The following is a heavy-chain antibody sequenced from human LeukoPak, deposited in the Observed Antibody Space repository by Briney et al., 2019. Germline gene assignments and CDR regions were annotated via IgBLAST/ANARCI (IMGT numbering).Heavy chain of an antibody. CDR2: IYYSGST. V-gene: IGHV4-39*01. Sequence: HLQLQESGPGLVKPSEPLSLACTVSGGSISSSSYYCCWIRQPQGKGLEWIGSIYYSGSTYYNPSLKSRVTISVDTSKNQCSLKLSSVTAADTAVYYCASQWQVDYWGQGTLVTVPS. D-gene: IGHD5-12*01. J-gene: IGHJ4*02. CDR1: GGSISSSSYY. CDR3: ASQWQVDY.